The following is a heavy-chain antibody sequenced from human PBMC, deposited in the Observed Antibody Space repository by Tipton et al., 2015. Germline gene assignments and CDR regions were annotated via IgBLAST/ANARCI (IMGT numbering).Heavy chain of an antibody. CDR2: ISHSGNT. J-gene: IGHJ4*02. CDR1: AYSISSDYY. Sequence: TLSLTCAVSAYSISSDYYWGWIRQPPGKGLEWIGSISHSGNTYYNPSLKSRVTMSRDTSKNQFSLKLTSVTAADTAVYYCARGLLLWFGMGDYWGRGTLVTVSS. CDR3: ARGLLLWFGMGDY. D-gene: IGHD3-10*01. V-gene: IGHV4-38-2*01.